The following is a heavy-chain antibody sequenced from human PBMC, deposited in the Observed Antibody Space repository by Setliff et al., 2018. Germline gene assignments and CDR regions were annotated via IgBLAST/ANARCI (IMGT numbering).Heavy chain of an antibody. J-gene: IGHJ4*02. CDR1: GFTFSRYR. CDR2: ISSSGSTI. CDR3: ARNIPWTQPIDY. V-gene: IGHV3-48*04. D-gene: IGHD2-21*01. Sequence: PGGSLRLSCAASGFTFSRYRMSWVRQAPGKGLEWVSYISSSGSTIYYADSVKGRFTISRDNAKNSLYLQMNSLRAEDTAVYYCARNIPWTQPIDYWGQGTLVTVSS.